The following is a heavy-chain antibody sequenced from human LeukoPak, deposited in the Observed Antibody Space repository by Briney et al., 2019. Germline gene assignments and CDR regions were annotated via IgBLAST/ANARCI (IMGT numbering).Heavy chain of an antibody. CDR3: ARERVGATYIDY. Sequence: GGSLRLSCAVSGFTFSSYGMHWVRQAPGKGLEWVAVISYDGNNKYYADSVKGRFTISRDNSKNTLYLQMNSLRVEDTAVYSCARERVGATYIDYWGQGILVTVSS. V-gene: IGHV3-30*03. CDR2: ISYDGNNK. CDR1: GFTFSSYG. D-gene: IGHD1-26*01. J-gene: IGHJ4*02.